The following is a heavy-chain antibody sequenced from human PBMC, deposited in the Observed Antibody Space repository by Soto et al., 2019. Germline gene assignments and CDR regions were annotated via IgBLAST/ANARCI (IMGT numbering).Heavy chain of an antibody. CDR3: AKSRSGSAWRSLDY. D-gene: IGHD3-3*01. CDR1: VFTFSTYI. CDR2: ISSSTSYI. Sequence: GGSLRLSCAASVFTFSTYIMNLVRQAPGEGLEWVSSISSSTSYIYYADSVKGPFIISRDNAKNSLYLQMNSLRAEDTAVYYCAKSRSGSAWRSLDYWGQGTLVTVSS. V-gene: IGHV3-21*01. J-gene: IGHJ4*02.